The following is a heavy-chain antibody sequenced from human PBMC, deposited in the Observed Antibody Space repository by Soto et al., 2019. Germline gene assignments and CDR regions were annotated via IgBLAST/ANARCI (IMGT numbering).Heavy chain of an antibody. CDR3: ARRIATAASWFDP. J-gene: IGHJ5*02. CDR2: IYYSGST. CDR1: GYSISSSHYY. V-gene: IGHV4-39*01. Sequence: QLQLQESGPGLVKPSETLSLTCTVSGYSISSSHYYWGWIRQPPGKGLEWIGSIYYSGSTYYNPSLKSRVAIFVDTSSNQSSLKLSSLTAADTAVYYCARRIATAASWFDPWGQGTLVTVSS. D-gene: IGHD6-25*01.